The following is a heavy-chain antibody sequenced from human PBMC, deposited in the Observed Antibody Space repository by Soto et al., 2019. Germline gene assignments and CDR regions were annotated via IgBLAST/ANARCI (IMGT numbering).Heavy chain of an antibody. J-gene: IGHJ6*02. Sequence: QVQLVQSGAEVKKPGASVKVSCKASGYTFTSYDINWVRQATGQGLEWMGWMNPNSGNTGYAQKFQGRVTMTRNTSISTAYIELSSLRSEDTAVYYCARWPDGYYHYGMDVWAQGTTVTVSS. CDR1: GYTFTSYD. CDR3: ARWPDGYYHYGMDV. CDR2: MNPNSGNT. V-gene: IGHV1-8*01.